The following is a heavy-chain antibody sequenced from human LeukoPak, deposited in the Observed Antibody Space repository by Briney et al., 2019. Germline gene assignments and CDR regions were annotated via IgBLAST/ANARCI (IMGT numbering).Heavy chain of an antibody. J-gene: IGHJ4*02. V-gene: IGHV3-23*01. CDR3: AKGLYYDSSGYYGY. CDR1: GFTFSSYA. D-gene: IGHD3-22*01. CDR2: ISGSGGST. Sequence: QSGGSLRLSCAASGFTFSSYAMSWVRQAPGKGLEWVSAISGSGGSTYYADSVKGRFTISRDNSKNTLYLQMNSLRAEDTAVYYCAKGLYYDSSGYYGYWGQGTLVTVSS.